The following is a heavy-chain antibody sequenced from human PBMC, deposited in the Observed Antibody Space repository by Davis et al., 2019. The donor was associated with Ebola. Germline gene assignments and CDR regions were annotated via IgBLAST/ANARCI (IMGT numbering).Heavy chain of an antibody. CDR2: IYYSGRT. CDR1: GGSINSYY. J-gene: IGHJ4*02. V-gene: IGHV4-59*01. D-gene: IGHD4-23*01. Sequence: SETLSLTCTVSGGSINSYYWSWIRQPPGKGLEWIGYIYYSGRTSYNPSLESRVTISVGTSKNQFSLKLTSMTVADTAVYYCAREGGNSYFDYWGQGTLVTVSS. CDR3: AREGGNSYFDY.